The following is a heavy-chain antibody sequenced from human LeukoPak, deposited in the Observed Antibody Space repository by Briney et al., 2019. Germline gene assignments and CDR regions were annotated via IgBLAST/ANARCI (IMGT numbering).Heavy chain of an antibody. V-gene: IGHV3-30*18. CDR3: AKDVGPYCSGGSCLYHGMDV. CDR2: ISYDGSNK. CDR1: GFTFSSYG. D-gene: IGHD2-15*01. Sequence: GGSLRLSCAASGFTFSSYGMHWVRQAPGKGLEWVAVISYDGSNKYYADSVKGRFTISRDNSKNTLYLQMNSLRAEDTAVYYCAKDVGPYCSGGSCLYHGMDVWGQGTTVTVSS. J-gene: IGHJ6*02.